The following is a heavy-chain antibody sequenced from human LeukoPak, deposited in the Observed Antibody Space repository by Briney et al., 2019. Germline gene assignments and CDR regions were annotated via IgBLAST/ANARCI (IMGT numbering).Heavy chain of an antibody. CDR1: GFTFSSYS. D-gene: IGHD6-19*01. J-gene: IGHJ4*02. CDR2: ISSSSSTI. V-gene: IGHV3-48*01. CDR3: AEDANGWLYYFDS. Sequence: GGSLRLSCAASGFTFSSYSMNWVRQAPGKGLEWVSYISSSSSTIYYADSVKGRFTISRDKSKNTVDLQMNSLTAEDTAIYYCAEDANGWLYYFDSWGQGTLVTVSS.